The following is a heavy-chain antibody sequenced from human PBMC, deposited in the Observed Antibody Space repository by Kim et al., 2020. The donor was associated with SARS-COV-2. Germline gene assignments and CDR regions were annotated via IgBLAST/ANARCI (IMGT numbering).Heavy chain of an antibody. J-gene: IGHJ5*02. Sequence: SETLSLTCTVSGGSISSSSYYWGWIRQPPGKGLEWIGSIYYSGSTYYNPSLKSRVTISVDTSKNQFSLKLSSVTAADTAVYYCARYPFSFYSSGYGDWFDPWGQGTLVTVSS. CDR1: GGSISSSSYY. D-gene: IGHD3-22*01. V-gene: IGHV4-39*01. CDR2: IYYSGST. CDR3: ARYPFSFYSSGYGDWFDP.